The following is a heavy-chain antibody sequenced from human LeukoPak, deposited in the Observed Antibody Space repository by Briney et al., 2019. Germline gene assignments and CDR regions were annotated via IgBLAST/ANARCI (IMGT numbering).Heavy chain of an antibody. Sequence: HTGGSLRLSCAASGFTVSSNYMSWVRQAPGKGLEWVSVSYSGGSTYYADSVKGRFTISRDNSKNTLYLQMNSLRAEDTAVYYCARDATYYYYGMDVWGKGTTVTVSS. CDR2: SYSGGST. J-gene: IGHJ6*04. CDR3: ARDATYYYYGMDV. V-gene: IGHV3-53*01. CDR1: GFTVSSNY.